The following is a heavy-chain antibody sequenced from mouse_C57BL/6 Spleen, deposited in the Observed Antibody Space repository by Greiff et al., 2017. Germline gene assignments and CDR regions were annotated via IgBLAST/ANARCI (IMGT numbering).Heavy chain of an antibody. Sequence: VKLQQSGAELVRPGASVKLSCKASGYTFTDYYINWVKQRPGQGLEWIARIYPGSGNTYYNEKFKGKATLTAEKSSSTAYMQLSSLTSEDSAVYFCARGILRDYYAMDYWGQGTSVTVSS. CDR2: IYPGSGNT. CDR1: GYTFTDYY. V-gene: IGHV1-76*01. D-gene: IGHD1-1*01. CDR3: ARGILRDYYAMDY. J-gene: IGHJ4*01.